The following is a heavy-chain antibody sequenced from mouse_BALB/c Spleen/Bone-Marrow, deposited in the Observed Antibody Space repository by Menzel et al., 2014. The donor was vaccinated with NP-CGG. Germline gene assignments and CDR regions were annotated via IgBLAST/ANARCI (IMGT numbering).Heavy chain of an antibody. V-gene: IGHV1-19*01. CDR2: VNPYNGGT. Sequence: EVKLMESGPELVKPGASVKMSCKASGYTFTDYYMDWVKQSHGESFEWIGRVNPYNGGTSHNQKFKGKATLTVDKSSTTAYMELNSLTSEDSAVYYCARGGYRDYWGQGTTLTVSS. D-gene: IGHD2-2*01. J-gene: IGHJ2*01. CDR3: ARGGYRDY. CDR1: GYTFTDYY.